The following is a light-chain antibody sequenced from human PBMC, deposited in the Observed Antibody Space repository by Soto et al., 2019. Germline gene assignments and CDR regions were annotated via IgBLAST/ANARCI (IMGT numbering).Light chain of an antibody. CDR1: SSDVGAYNY. V-gene: IGLV2-14*01. J-gene: IGLJ2*01. CDR2: EVS. CDR3: SSYTITSTVL. Sequence: QSVLTQPASVSGSPGQSITISCTGTSSDVGAYNYVSWYQQHPGKAPKLIIYEVSDRPSGVSNRFSGSKSGNTAFLTISGLQAEDEADYYCSSYTITSTVLFGEGTQLTVL.